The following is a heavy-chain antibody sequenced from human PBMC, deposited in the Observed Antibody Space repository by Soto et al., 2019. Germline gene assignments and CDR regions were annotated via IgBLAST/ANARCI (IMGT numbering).Heavy chain of an antibody. V-gene: IGHV4-39*01. J-gene: IGHJ4*02. CDR1: GGSISSSSYY. Sequence: PSETLSLTCTVSGGSISSSSYYWGWIRQPPGKGLEWIGSIYYSGSTYYNPSLKSRVTISVDTSKNQFSLKLSSVTAADTAVYYCARLVRSFDYWGQGTLVTVSS. CDR2: IYYSGST. CDR3: ARLVRSFDY. D-gene: IGHD3-16*01.